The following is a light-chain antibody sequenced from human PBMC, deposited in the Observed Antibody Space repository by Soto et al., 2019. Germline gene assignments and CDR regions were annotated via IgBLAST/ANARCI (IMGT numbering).Light chain of an antibody. CDR3: ISYAGSNILV. Sequence: ALTQPPSASGSPGQSVTISCTGTSSDVGGYDYVSWYQQHPGKAPKLMIYEVSKRPSGVPDRFSGSKSGNTASLTVSGLQAEDEADYYCISYAGSNILVFGGGTKLTVL. V-gene: IGLV2-8*01. CDR2: EVS. CDR1: SSDVGGYDY. J-gene: IGLJ2*01.